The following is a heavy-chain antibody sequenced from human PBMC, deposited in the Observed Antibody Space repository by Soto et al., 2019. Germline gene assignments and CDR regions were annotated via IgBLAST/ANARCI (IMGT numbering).Heavy chain of an antibody. D-gene: IGHD6-13*01. Sequence: EVQLVESGGGLVQPGRSLRLSCAASGFTFDDYAMHWVRQAPGKGLEWVSGISWNSGSIGYADSVKGRFTISRDNAKNSLYLQMNSLRAEDTAVYYCARGLGYLGYWGQGTLVTVSS. J-gene: IGHJ4*02. CDR3: ARGLGYLGY. CDR1: GFTFDDYA. V-gene: IGHV3-9*01. CDR2: ISWNSGSI.